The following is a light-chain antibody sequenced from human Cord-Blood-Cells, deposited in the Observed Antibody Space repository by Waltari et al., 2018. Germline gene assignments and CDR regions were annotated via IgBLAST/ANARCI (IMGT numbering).Light chain of an antibody. Sequence: QSALTQPASVSGSPGQSITISCTGTSSDVGGYNYVSWYQQHPGKAPKLVIYDVSKRPSGVANRFSGSKSGSTASLTISGLQAEDEADYYCSSYTSSSTLRVFGGGTKLTVL. V-gene: IGLV2-14*01. CDR2: DVS. CDR1: SSDVGGYNY. CDR3: SSYTSSSTLRV. J-gene: IGLJ3*02.